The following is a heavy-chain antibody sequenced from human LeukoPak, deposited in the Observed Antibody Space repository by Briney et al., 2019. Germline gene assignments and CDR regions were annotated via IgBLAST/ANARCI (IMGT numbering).Heavy chain of an antibody. CDR2: IYTSGST. Sequence: SETLSLTCTVSGGSISSYYWSWIRQPAGKGLEWIGRIYTSGSTNYNPSLKSRVTMSVDTSKNQFSLKLSSVTAADTAVYYCARGTSSMAHYYYYYMDVWGKGTTVTVSS. D-gene: IGHD2/OR15-2a*01. J-gene: IGHJ6*03. CDR1: GGSISSYY. V-gene: IGHV4-4*07. CDR3: ARGTSSMAHYYYYYMDV.